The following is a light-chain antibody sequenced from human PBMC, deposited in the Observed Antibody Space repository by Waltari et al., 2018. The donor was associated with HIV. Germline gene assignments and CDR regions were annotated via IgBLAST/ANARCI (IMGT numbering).Light chain of an antibody. CDR2: KNY. J-gene: IGLJ1*01. V-gene: IGLV1-47*01. Sequence: QSVLTQTPSASGTPVPTVTTSCSGGSPNNGNDNVYWYHQLPGMTPKLLIYKNYVRPSGVPDRFAGSKSGTSASLAISGLRSEDEADYYCVGWDSSLSAYVFGAGTKVTVL. CDR1: SPNNGNDN. CDR3: VGWDSSLSAYV.